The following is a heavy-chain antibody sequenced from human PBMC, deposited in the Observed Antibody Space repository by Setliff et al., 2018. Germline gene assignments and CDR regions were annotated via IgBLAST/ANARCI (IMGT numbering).Heavy chain of an antibody. CDR3: AKGKGPQPRPSLDY. V-gene: IGHV3-23*01. J-gene: IGHJ4*02. CDR2: ISASGGTT. CDR1: GFTLNNYA. Sequence: GGSLRLSCAASGFTLNNYAMSWVRQAPGKGLEGVSIISASGGTTYYADSVKGRFTLSSDNSKNTLYLQMNSLRAEDTARYYCAKGKGPQPRPSLDYWGQGTLVTVSS.